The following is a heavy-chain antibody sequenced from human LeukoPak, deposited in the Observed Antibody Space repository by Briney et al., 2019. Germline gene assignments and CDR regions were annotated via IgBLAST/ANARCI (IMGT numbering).Heavy chain of an antibody. CDR3: ARDRTSGCSGGSCYNGGFDY. V-gene: IGHV3-21*01. Sequence: GGSLRLSCAASGFTFSSYSMNWVRQAPGKGLEWVSSISSSSSYIYYADSVKRRFTISRDNAKNSLYLQMNSLRAEDTAVYYCARDRTSGCSGGSCYNGGFDYWGQGTLVTVSS. D-gene: IGHD2-15*01. J-gene: IGHJ4*02. CDR1: GFTFSSYS. CDR2: ISSSSSYI.